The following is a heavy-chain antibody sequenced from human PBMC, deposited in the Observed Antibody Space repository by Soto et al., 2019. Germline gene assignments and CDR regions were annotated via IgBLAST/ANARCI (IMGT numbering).Heavy chain of an antibody. CDR1: GYSFTTYG. CDR3: ARDGIINIWPYYYGMDL. J-gene: IGHJ6*02. D-gene: IGHD3-16*01. Sequence: GASVKVSCKASGYSFTTYGMTWVRQAPGQGLEWMGWISTDKGNTKYAQNFQSRATLTTDTSTSTAYMELSSLRFEDTAVYYCARDGIINIWPYYYGMDLWGQGTPVTVSS. CDR2: ISTDKGNT. V-gene: IGHV1-18*01.